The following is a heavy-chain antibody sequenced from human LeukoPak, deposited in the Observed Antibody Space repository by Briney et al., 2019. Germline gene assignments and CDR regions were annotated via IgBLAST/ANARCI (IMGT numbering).Heavy chain of an antibody. CDR2: ISYDGSNK. D-gene: IGHD3-10*01. J-gene: IGHJ4*02. V-gene: IGHV3-30*04. CDR3: ARDLIIYYYGSGTQWGFDY. CDR1: GFTFSTYA. Sequence: PGGSLRLSCAASGFTFSTYAMHWVRQAPGKGLEWVAVISYDGSNKYYADSVKGRFTISRDNAKNSLYLQMNSLRAEDTAVYYCARDLIIYYYGSGTQWGFDYWGQGTLVTVSS.